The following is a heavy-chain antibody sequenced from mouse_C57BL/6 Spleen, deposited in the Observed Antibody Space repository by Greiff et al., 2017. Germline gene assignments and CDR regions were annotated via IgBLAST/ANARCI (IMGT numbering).Heavy chain of an antibody. V-gene: IGHV1-55*01. D-gene: IGHD4-1*01. Sequence: QVQLQQPGAELVKPGASVTMSCKASGYTFTSYWITWVKQRPGHGLEWIGDIYPGSGSTNYNEKFKSKATLTVDTSSSTAYMQLSSLTSEDSAVYYGARGKLGPFFDYWGQGTTLTVSS. CDR1: GYTFTSYW. CDR2: IYPGSGST. J-gene: IGHJ2*01. CDR3: ARGKLGPFFDY.